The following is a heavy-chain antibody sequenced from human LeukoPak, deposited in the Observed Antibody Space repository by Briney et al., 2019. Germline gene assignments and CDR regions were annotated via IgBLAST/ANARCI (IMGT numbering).Heavy chain of an antibody. CDR2: IYHSGST. CDR3: ASDLIAVAGTSWFDP. Sequence: YPSGTLSLTCAVSGGSISSSNWWSWVRQPPGKGLEWIGEIYHSGSTNYNPSLKSRVTISVDKSKNQFSLKLSSVTAADTAVYYCASDLIAVAGTSWFDPWGQGTLVTVSS. D-gene: IGHD6-19*01. V-gene: IGHV4-4*02. J-gene: IGHJ5*02. CDR1: GGSISSSNW.